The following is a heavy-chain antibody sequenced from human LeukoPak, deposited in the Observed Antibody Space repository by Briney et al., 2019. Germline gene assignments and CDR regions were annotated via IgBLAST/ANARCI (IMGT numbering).Heavy chain of an antibody. D-gene: IGHD4-17*01. J-gene: IGHJ4*02. CDR3: ATKGGLYGDYVDSDY. Sequence: SVKVSCKASGGTFSSYAISWVRQAPGQGLGWMGGIIPIFGTANYAQKFQGRVTITADESTSTAYMELSSLRSEDTAVYYCATKGGLYGDYVDSDYWGQGTLVTVSS. CDR1: GGTFSSYA. V-gene: IGHV1-69*01. CDR2: IIPIFGTA.